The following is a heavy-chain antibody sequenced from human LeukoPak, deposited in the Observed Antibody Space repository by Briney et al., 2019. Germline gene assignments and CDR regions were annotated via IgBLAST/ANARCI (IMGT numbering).Heavy chain of an antibody. CDR1: GYTFNAHF. D-gene: IGHD3-16*02. V-gene: IGHV1-2*02. CDR2: INPNSGGI. J-gene: IGHJ4*02. CDR3: ARDLSSGELSFDY. Sequence: ASVKVSCTASGYTFNAHFIHWVRQAPGQGLEWMGWINPNSGGIKYAQKFQGRVTMTSDTSINTVYMELSRLRSDDTAMYYCARDLSSGELSFDYWGQGALVTVSS.